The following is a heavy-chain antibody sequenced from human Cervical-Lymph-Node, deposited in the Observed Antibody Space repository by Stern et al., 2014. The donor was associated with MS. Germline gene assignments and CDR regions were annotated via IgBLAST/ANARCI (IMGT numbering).Heavy chain of an antibody. Sequence: EVQLVQSGGGLVTPGGYLRLSCAASGFTFSSYSMTWVRQAPGKGLEWVSSIISISTYIYYADSVKGRFTVSRDNAKNSLYLQMNSLRAEDTAVYYCARAIAVAATDHFDYWGQGTLVTVSS. D-gene: IGHD6-19*01. V-gene: IGHV3-21*01. CDR3: ARAIAVAATDHFDY. J-gene: IGHJ4*02. CDR1: GFTFSSYS. CDR2: IISISTYI.